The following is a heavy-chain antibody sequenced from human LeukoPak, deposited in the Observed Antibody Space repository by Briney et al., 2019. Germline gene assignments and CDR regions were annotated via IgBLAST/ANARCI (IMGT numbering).Heavy chain of an antibody. CDR3: ARRGILTGYPQYYFDY. V-gene: IGHV4-59*01. CDR2: IYYSGST. J-gene: IGHJ4*02. Sequence: SETLSLTCTVSGGSISSYYWSWIRQPPGKGLEWIGYIYYSGSTNYNPSLKSRVTISVDTSKNQFSLKLSSVTAADTAVYYCARRGILTGYPQYYFDYWGQGTLVTVSS. CDR1: GGSISSYY. D-gene: IGHD3-9*01.